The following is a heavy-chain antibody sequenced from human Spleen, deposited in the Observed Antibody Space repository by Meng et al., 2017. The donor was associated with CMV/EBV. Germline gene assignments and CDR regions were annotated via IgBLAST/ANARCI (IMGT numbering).Heavy chain of an antibody. Sequence: QGHLQESVPGLVKPSETLSLTCTVSGGSISSYYWSWIRQPAGKGLEWIGRIYASGSTNYNPSLKSRVTMSVDTSKNQFSLKLSSVTAADTAVYYCARELAYYYDSSGYCLGYWGQGTLVTVSS. CDR3: ARELAYYYDSSGYCLGY. CDR1: GGSISSYY. D-gene: IGHD3-22*01. J-gene: IGHJ4*02. V-gene: IGHV4-4*07. CDR2: IYASGST.